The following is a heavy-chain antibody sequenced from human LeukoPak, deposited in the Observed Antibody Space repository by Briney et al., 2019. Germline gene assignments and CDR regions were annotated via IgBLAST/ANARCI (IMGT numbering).Heavy chain of an antibody. Sequence: GASMKVSCKASGYTFTGYYMHWVRQAPGQGLEWMGSINPNSGGTNYAQKFQGRVTMTRDTSISTAYMELSRLRSDDTAVYYCARRDCGGDCPSQHWGQGTLVTVSS. CDR1: GYTFTGYY. D-gene: IGHD2-21*01. V-gene: IGHV1-2*02. CDR3: ARRDCGGDCPSQH. CDR2: INPNSGGT. J-gene: IGHJ1*01.